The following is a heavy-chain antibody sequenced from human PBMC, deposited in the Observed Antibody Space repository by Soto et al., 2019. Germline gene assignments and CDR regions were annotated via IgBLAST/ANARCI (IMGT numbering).Heavy chain of an antibody. CDR1: GFTFDDDA. CDR2: IRGEKYGGTS. Sequence: EAQLVESGGGFVQPGRSLRLSCTPSGFTFDDDAINWFRQAPGKGLEWVGFIRGEKYGGTSEYAASVKGRFTISRGDSKNIASLQMNSRKPEDTSLYFCARGLITLDVCGKGTTVTVSS. CDR3: ARGLITLDV. J-gene: IGHJ6*04. V-gene: IGHV3-49*03. D-gene: IGHD1-20*01.